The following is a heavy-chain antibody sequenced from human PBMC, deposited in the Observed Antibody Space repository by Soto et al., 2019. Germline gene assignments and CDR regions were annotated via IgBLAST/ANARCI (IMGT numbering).Heavy chain of an antibody. CDR3: ARGRGDSSGYPRDNYFGY. V-gene: IGHV4-31*03. CDR2: IYYSGST. Sequence: PSETLSLTCTVSGGSISSGGYYWSWIRQHPGKGLEWIGYIYYSGSTYYNPSLKSRVTISVDTSKNQFSLKLSSVTAADTAVYYCARGRGDSSGYPRDNYFGYWGQGTLVTVSS. D-gene: IGHD3-22*01. J-gene: IGHJ4*02. CDR1: GGSISSGGYY.